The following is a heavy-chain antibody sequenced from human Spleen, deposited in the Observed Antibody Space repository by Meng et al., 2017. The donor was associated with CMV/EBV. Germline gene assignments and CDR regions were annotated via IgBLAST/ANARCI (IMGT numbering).Heavy chain of an antibody. CDR2: INPNSGGT. D-gene: IGHD3-3*01. J-gene: IGHJ6*02. CDR1: GYTFTGYY. CDR3: ARAFGGGDYGMDV. Sequence: ASVKVSCKASGYTFTGYYMHWVRQAPGQGLEWMGWINPNSGGTNYAQKFQGRVTMTRDTSISTAYMELTRLTSDDTAVYYCARAFGGGDYGMDVWGQGTTVTVSS. V-gene: IGHV1-2*02.